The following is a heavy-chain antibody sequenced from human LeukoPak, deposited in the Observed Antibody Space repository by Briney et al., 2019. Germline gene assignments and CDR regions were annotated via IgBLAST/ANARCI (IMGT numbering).Heavy chain of an antibody. CDR3: ASRDRHDY. V-gene: IGHV3-21*01. D-gene: IGHD2-21*01. Sequence: PGGSLRLSCLASGFTFSDNSVNWVRQAPGKGLEWDSAISSSGKYIYYADSVKGRFTISRDNAKNSLSLQLNSLRAEDTAVYYCASRDRHDYWGQGTLVSVSS. CDR2: ISSSGKYI. J-gene: IGHJ4*02. CDR1: GFTFSDNS.